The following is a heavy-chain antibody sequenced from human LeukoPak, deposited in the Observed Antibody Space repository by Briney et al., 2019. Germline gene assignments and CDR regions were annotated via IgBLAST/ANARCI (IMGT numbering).Heavy chain of an antibody. CDR3: ARGDDAVVTAMRWDY. V-gene: IGHV4-31*03. Sequence: SQTLSLTCTVSGGSISSGGYYWSWIRQHPGKGLEWIGYIYYSGSTNYNPSLKSRVTISVDTSKNQFSLKLSSVTAADTAVYYCARGDDAVVTAMRWDYWGQGTLVTVSS. D-gene: IGHD2-21*02. J-gene: IGHJ4*02. CDR1: GGSISSGGYY. CDR2: IYYSGST.